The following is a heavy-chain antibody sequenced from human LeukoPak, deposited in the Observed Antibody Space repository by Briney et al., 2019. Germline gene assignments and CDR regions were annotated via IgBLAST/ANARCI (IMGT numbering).Heavy chain of an antibody. D-gene: IGHD3-16*01. CDR3: AQDKSGGIYS. Sequence: GGYLRLSCAASGFTFSNYGMSWVRQAPGKGLEWVSHITGSGDNTYYADSVKGRFTISRDNSKNTLYLQMNSLRVENTAVYYCAQDKSGGIYSGGQGTLVIVSS. V-gene: IGHV3-23*01. CDR1: GFTFSNYG. J-gene: IGHJ5*01. CDR2: ITGSGDNT.